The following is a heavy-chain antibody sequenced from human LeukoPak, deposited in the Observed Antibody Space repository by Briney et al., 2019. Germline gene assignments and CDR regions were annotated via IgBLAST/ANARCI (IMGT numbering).Heavy chain of an antibody. J-gene: IGHJ4*02. D-gene: IGHD1-26*01. Sequence: GGSLRLSCAASGFTFRNYWMTWVRQTPGKGLEWVANIKQDGSEKYFWDSVKGRFTISRDNAKNSVYLQMNSLRVEDTGVYYCTRDTGGIGSYPDYWSKGTLVTVSS. V-gene: IGHV3-7*01. CDR1: GFTFRNYW. CDR3: TRDTGGIGSYPDY. CDR2: IKQDGSEK.